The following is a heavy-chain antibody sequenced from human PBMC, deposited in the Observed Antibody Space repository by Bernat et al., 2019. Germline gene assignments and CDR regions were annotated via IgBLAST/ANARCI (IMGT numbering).Heavy chain of an antibody. J-gene: IGHJ4*02. V-gene: IGHV6-1*01. Sequence: QVQLQQSGPGLVKPSQTLSLTCAISGDSVSSNSAAWNWIRQSPSRGLEWLGRTYYRSKWYNDYAVSVKSRITINPDTSKNQFSLQLNSVTPEDTAVYYCAKDWTMVRGVPTPPDDYWGQGTLVTVSS. D-gene: IGHD3-10*01. CDR1: GDSVSSNSAA. CDR2: TYYRSKWYN. CDR3: AKDWTMVRGVPTPPDDY.